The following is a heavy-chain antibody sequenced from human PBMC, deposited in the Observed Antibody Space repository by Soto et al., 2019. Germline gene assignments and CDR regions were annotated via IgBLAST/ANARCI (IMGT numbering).Heavy chain of an antibody. V-gene: IGHV1-18*01. D-gene: IGHD1-26*01. J-gene: IGHJ4*02. CDR3: ARGVELYSGSYNGASDY. CDR2: ISAYNGNT. CDR1: GYTFTSYG. Sequence: GASVKVSCKASGYTFTSYGISWVRQAPGQGLEWMGWISAYNGNTNYAQKLQGRVTMTTDTSTSTAYMELRSLRSDDTAVYYCARGVELYSGSYNGASDYWGQGTLVTVSS.